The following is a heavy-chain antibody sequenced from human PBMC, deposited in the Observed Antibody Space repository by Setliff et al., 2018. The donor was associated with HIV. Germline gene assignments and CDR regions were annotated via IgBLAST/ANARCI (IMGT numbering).Heavy chain of an antibody. CDR3: AENRSPSIFSAPTNAFDI. D-gene: IGHD3-9*01. Sequence: SVKVSCKGFGGTFSTYSLSWVRQAPGQGLEWMGGIIPIFGKTNYAQKFQGRVTITADKSMTTAFMDLSGLRSEDTAVYYCAENRSPSIFSAPTNAFDIWGQGTMVTVSS. V-gene: IGHV1-69*06. J-gene: IGHJ3*02. CDR1: GGTFSTYS. CDR2: IIPIFGKT.